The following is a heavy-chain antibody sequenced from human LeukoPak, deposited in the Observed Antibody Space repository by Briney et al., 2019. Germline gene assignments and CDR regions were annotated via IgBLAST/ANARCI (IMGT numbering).Heavy chain of an antibody. J-gene: IGHJ6*02. CDR2: VNHSGST. V-gene: IGHV4-34*01. CDR1: GGSFSGYY. D-gene: IGHD1-26*01. CDR3: ASGWELLRGYYYYGMDV. Sequence: PSETLSLTCAVYGGSFSGYYWSWIRQPPGKGLEWIGEVNHSGSTNYNPPLKSRVTISVDTSKNQVSLKLSSVTAADTAVYYCASGWELLRGYYYYGMDVWGQGTTVTVSS.